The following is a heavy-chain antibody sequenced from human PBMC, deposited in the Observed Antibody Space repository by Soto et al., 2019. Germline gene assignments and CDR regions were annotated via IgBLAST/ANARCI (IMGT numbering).Heavy chain of an antibody. V-gene: IGHV4-31*03. CDR3: ARAGAVNWFDP. J-gene: IGHJ5*02. CDR2: IYYSGRT. CDR1: GGSISSGGYY. Sequence: QVQLQESGPGLVKPSQTLSLTCTVSGGSISSGGYYWSWIRQHPGKGLEWIGYIYYSGRTYHNPSLKSRITISVDTSKNHFSLKLSSVTAADTAVYYCARAGAVNWFDPWGQVTLGTGYS.